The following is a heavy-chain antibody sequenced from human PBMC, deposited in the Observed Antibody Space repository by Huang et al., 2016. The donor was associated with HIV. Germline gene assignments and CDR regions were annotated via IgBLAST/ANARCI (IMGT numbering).Heavy chain of an antibody. V-gene: IGHV1-18*01. J-gene: IGHJ4*02. Sequence: QVQLVQSGAEVKTPGASVKVPCQASGYTFNSYAISWVRQAPGQGLEWMGWISAYNGKTNDAQRLQGRGTRTKETATSTADMELRSLRSDDTAVYDCARESGSGWLLGLGLDYWGQGTLVTVSS. D-gene: IGHD6-19*01. CDR3: ARESGSGWLLGLGLDY. CDR2: ISAYNGKT. CDR1: GYTFNSYA.